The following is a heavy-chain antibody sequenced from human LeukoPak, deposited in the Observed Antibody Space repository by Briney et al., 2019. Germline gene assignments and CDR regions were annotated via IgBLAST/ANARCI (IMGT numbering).Heavy chain of an antibody. CDR3: ARDGYNWALDY. CDR2: IKEDGSVR. J-gene: IGHJ4*02. V-gene: IGHV3-7*03. D-gene: IGHD5-24*01. Sequence: GGSLRLSCVASGFTFSDYWMTWVRQAPGKGLEWVANIKEDGSVRYYVDSVKGRFTISRDNSKNTLYLQMNSLRAEDTAVYYCARDGYNWALDYWGQGTLVTVSS. CDR1: GFTFSDYW.